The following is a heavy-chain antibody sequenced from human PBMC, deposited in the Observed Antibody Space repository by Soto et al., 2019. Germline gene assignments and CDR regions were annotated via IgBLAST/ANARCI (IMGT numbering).Heavy chain of an antibody. Sequence: QVQLVQSGAEVKKPGASVKVSCKASGYTFTGYYMHWVRQAPGQGLEWMGWINPNSGGTNYAQKFQGWVTMTRDTSISTAYMELSRLRSDDTAVYYCARDRGAAAGTPGAFDIWGQGTMVTVSS. J-gene: IGHJ3*02. CDR2: INPNSGGT. D-gene: IGHD6-13*01. CDR1: GYTFTGYY. CDR3: ARDRGAAAGTPGAFDI. V-gene: IGHV1-2*04.